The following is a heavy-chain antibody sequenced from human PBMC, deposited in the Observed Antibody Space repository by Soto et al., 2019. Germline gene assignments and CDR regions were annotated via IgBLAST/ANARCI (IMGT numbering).Heavy chain of an antibody. Sequence: SETLSLTCNVSGGSISSYYWSWIRQPPGKGLEWIGYISYSGNTDYNPSLRSRVTISVDTSKNQFSLKLRSVIAADTAVYYCATRTKTTTVTPPGYWGQGTLVTVSS. D-gene: IGHD4-17*01. J-gene: IGHJ4*02. V-gene: IGHV4-59*03. CDR1: GGSISSYY. CDR2: ISYSGNT. CDR3: ATRTKTTTVTPPGY.